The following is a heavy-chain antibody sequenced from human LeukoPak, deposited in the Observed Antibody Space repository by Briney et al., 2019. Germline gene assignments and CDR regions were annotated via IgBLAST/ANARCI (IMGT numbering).Heavy chain of an antibody. CDR2: INHSGST. V-gene: IGHV4-34*01. CDR3: ARHIYSGSYWKY. CDR1: GVSISTHY. J-gene: IGHJ4*02. Sequence: SETLSLTCSVSGVSISTHYWSWIRQPPGKGLEWIGEINHSGSTNYNPSLKSRVTISVDTSKNQFSLKLSSVTAADTAVYYCARHIYSGSYWKYWGQGTLVTVSS. D-gene: IGHD1-26*01.